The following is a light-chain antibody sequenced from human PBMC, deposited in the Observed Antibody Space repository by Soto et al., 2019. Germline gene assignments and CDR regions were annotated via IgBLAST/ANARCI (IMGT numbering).Light chain of an antibody. CDR1: QSVSSN. Sequence: EIVMTQSQDTLSVSPGERATLSCRASQSVSSNLAWYQQKPGQAPRLLIYGASTRATGIPARFSGSGSGTEFTLTISSLQSEDFAVYYCQQYNNWPPGWTFGQGTKVDIK. CDR3: QQYNNWPPGWT. V-gene: IGKV3-15*01. CDR2: GAS. J-gene: IGKJ1*01.